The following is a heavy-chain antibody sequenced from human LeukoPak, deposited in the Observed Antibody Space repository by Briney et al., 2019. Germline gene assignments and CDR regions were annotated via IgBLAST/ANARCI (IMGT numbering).Heavy chain of an antibody. CDR2: MNPNSGNT. CDR3: ARATTDYYYGMDV. V-gene: IGHV1-8*02. Sequence: ASVKVSCKASGYTFTGYYMHWVRQAPGQGLEWMGWMNPNSGNTGYAQKFQGRVTITRNTSISTAYMELSSLRSEDTAVYYCARATTDYYYGMDVWGQGTTVTVSS. J-gene: IGHJ6*02. CDR1: GYTFTGYY. D-gene: IGHD1-1*01.